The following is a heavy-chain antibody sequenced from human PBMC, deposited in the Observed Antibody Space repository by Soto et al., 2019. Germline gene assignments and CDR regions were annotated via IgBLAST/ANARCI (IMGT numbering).Heavy chain of an antibody. V-gene: IGHV3-30*18. J-gene: IGHJ6*02. Sequence: GESLKISCAASGFTFSSYGMHWVRQAPGKGLEWVAVISYDGSNKYYADSVKGRFTISRDNSKNTLYLQMNSLRAEDTAVYYCAKAEARFGELLYYYYGMDVWGQGTTVTVSS. CDR3: AKAEARFGELLYYYYGMDV. CDR2: ISYDGSNK. D-gene: IGHD3-10*01. CDR1: GFTFSSYG.